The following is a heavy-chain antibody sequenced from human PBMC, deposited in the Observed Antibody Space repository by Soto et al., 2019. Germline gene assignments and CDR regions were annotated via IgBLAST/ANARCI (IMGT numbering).Heavy chain of an antibody. Sequence: QVQLQESGPGLVKPSETLSLTCTVSGGSISSYYWSWIRQPPGKGLEWIGYIYYSGSTNYNPSLKSRATISVDTSKNQFSLKLSSVTAADTAVYYCAGRASRYYYDSSGYFDYWGQGTLVTVSS. CDR3: AGRASRYYYDSSGYFDY. J-gene: IGHJ4*02. D-gene: IGHD3-22*01. CDR2: IYYSGST. V-gene: IGHV4-59*01. CDR1: GGSISSYY.